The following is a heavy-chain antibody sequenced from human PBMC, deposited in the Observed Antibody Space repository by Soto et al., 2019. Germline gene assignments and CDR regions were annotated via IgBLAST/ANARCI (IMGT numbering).Heavy chain of an antibody. Sequence: PGESLKISCKGSGYSFTSYWIGWVRQMPGKGLEWMGIIYPGDSDTRYSPSFQGQVTISADKSISTAYLQWSSLKASDTAMYYCARRLFSSGWYLDLFDYWGQGTLVTVSS. V-gene: IGHV5-51*01. CDR1: GYSFTSYW. CDR3: ARRLFSSGWYLDLFDY. D-gene: IGHD6-19*01. J-gene: IGHJ4*02. CDR2: IYPGDSDT.